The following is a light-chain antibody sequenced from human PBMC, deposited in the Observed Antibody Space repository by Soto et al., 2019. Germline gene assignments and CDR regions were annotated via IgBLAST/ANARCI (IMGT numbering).Light chain of an antibody. CDR3: QQYVNAFRS. Sequence: DIQMTQSPSTLSASVGDRVTITCRASQSISSWLAWYQQKPGTAPKLLIYKASTLESGVPSRFSGSGSGTEFTLTISSLQPDDFATHYCQQYVNAFRSLGQGTKVDIK. V-gene: IGKV1-5*03. J-gene: IGKJ1*01. CDR1: QSISSW. CDR2: KAS.